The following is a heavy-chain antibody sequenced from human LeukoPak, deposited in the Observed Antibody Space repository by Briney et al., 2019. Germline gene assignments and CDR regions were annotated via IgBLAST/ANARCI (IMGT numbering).Heavy chain of an antibody. J-gene: IGHJ6*02. CDR3: ASSLYYYYGMDV. V-gene: IGHV3-7*02. CDR1: GFTLSTYW. CDR2: IKPDGSEG. Sequence: GGSLRLSCAASGFTLSTYWMSWVRQAPGKGLEWVANIKPDGSEGSYVDSVKGRFTISRDNADNSLYLQMNSLRAEDTAVYYCASSLYYYYGMDVWGQGTTVTVSS.